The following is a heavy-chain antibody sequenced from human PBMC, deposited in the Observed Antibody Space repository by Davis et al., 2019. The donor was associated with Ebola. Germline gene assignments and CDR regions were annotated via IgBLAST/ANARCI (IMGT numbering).Heavy chain of an antibody. Sequence: GESLKISCKASGYSFTSYWIGWVRQMPGKGLEGMGIIYPGDSDTRYSPSFQGQVTISADKSISTAYLQWSSLKASDTAMYYCAILSGYSRSWYTYGMDVWGQGTTVTVSS. CDR3: AILSGYSRSWYTYGMDV. D-gene: IGHD6-13*01. CDR1: GYSFTSYW. V-gene: IGHV5-51*01. CDR2: IYPGDSDT. J-gene: IGHJ6*02.